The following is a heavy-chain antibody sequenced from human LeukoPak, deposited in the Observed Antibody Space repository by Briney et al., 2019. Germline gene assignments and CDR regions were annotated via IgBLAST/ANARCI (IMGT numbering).Heavy chain of an antibody. CDR1: GFTSSSYG. J-gene: IGHJ4*02. D-gene: IGHD2-2*01. V-gene: IGHV3-33*01. CDR2: IWYDGSNK. Sequence: GRSLRLSCAASGFTSSSYGMHWARQAPGKGLEWVAVIWYDGSNKYYADSVKGRFTISRDNSKNTLYLQMNSLRAEDTAVYYCARAGGAHIVVVPAEADYWGQGTLVTVSS. CDR3: ARAGGAHIVVVPAEADY.